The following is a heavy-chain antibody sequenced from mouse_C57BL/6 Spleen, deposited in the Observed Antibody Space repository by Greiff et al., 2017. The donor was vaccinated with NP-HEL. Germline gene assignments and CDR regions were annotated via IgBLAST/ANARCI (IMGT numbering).Heavy chain of an antibody. V-gene: IGHV1-64*01. CDR2: IHPNSGGT. CDR1: GYTFTSYW. J-gene: IGHJ1*03. D-gene: IGHD1-1*01. Sequence: QVQLQQPGAELVKPGASVKLSCTASGYTFTSYWMHWVEQRPGQGLEWIGMIHPNSGGTNYNEKFKSKATLTVDKSSSTAYMQLSSLTSEDSAVYYCARSPYYYGSRMDWYFDVWGTGTTVTVSS. CDR3: ARSPYYYGSRMDWYFDV.